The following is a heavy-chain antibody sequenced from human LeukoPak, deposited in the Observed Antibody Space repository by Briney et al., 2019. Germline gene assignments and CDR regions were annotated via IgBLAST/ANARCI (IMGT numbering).Heavy chain of an antibody. CDR3: ARDIGQGLRIYYYYGMDV. D-gene: IGHD4-17*01. CDR2: INPNSGGT. V-gene: IGHV1-2*02. CDR1: GYTFTGYY. Sequence: ASVKVSCKASGYTFTGYYMHWVRRAPGQGLEWMGWINPNSGGTNYAQKFQGRVTMTRDTSISTACMELSGLRSDDTAVYYCARDIGQGLRIYYYYGMDVWGQGTTVTVSS. J-gene: IGHJ6*02.